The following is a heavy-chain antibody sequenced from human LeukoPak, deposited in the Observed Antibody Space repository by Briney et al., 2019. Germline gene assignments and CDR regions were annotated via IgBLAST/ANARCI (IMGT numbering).Heavy chain of an antibody. Sequence: SETLSLTCTVSGGSISSSSYYWGWIRQPPGKGLEWIGSIYYSGSTYYNPSLKSRVTISVDTSKNQFSLKLSSVTAADTAVYYCARLSVIVGAALEYYYYYMDVWGQGTTVTVSS. J-gene: IGHJ6*03. CDR1: GGSISSSSYY. V-gene: IGHV4-39*01. CDR2: IYYSGST. D-gene: IGHD1-26*01. CDR3: ARLSVIVGAALEYYYYYMDV.